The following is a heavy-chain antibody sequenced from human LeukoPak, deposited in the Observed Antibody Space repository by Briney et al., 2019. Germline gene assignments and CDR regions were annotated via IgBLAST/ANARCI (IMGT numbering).Heavy chain of an antibody. J-gene: IGHJ5*02. Sequence: PSETLSLTCAVYGGSFSGYYWSWIRQPPGKGLEWIGEINHSGSTNYNPSLKSRVTISVDTSKNQFSLRLSSVTAADTSVYYCARVLMSMVRGVVSVNWFDPWGQGTLVTVSS. CDR1: GGSFSGYY. V-gene: IGHV4-34*01. D-gene: IGHD3-10*01. CDR3: ARVLMSMVRGVVSVNWFDP. CDR2: INHSGST.